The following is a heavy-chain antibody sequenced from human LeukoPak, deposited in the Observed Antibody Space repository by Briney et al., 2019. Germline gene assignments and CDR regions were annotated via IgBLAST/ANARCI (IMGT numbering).Heavy chain of an antibody. CDR2: INHSGST. D-gene: IGHD6-19*01. CDR1: GGSFSGYY. CDR3: ARHAVVGSGWYGPQYNWFDP. Sequence: PSETLSLTCAVYGGSFSGYYWSWIRQPPGKGLEWIGEINHSGSTKYNPSLKSRVTISVDTSKNQFSLKLSSVTAADTAVYYCARHAVVGSGWYGPQYNWFDPWGQGTLVTVSS. J-gene: IGHJ5*02. V-gene: IGHV4-34*01.